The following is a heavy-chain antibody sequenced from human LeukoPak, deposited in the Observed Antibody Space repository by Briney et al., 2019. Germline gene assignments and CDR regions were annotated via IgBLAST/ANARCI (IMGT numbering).Heavy chain of an antibody. CDR3: AKDLYVSGSYPGY. CDR1: GFTFSSYA. D-gene: IGHD3-10*01. J-gene: IGHJ4*02. Sequence: GGSLRLSCAASGFTFSSYAMSWVREAPGKGLEWVSTISGSGGSTNYADFVKGRFSISRDNSKNTLNLQMNSLRAEDTAVYYCAKDLYVSGSYPGYWGQGTLVTVSS. V-gene: IGHV3-23*01. CDR2: ISGSGGST.